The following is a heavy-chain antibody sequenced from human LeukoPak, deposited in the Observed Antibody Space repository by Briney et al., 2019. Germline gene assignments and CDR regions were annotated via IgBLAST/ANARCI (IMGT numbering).Heavy chain of an antibody. CDR1: GFTFSSYA. V-gene: IGHV3-30-3*01. J-gene: IGHJ3*02. CDR3: AREASAFDI. Sequence: PGGSLRLSCAASGFTFSSYAMHWVRQAPGKGLEWVAVISYGGSNKYYPTSVKGRFTISSDNSKNTLYLQMNSLRTEDTAVYYCAREASAFDIWGQGTMVTVSS. CDR2: ISYGGSNK.